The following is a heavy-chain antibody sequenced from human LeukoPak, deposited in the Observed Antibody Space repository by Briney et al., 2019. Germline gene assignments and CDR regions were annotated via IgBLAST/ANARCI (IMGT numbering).Heavy chain of an antibody. CDR3: ARGTGSYRDWYFDL. D-gene: IGHD1-26*01. CDR1: GGSLSSYY. CDR2: IYYSGST. J-gene: IGHJ2*01. Sequence: SETLSLTCTVSGGSLSSYYWSWLRQPPGKELEWIGYIYYSGSTNYNPSLTSRITISVDTSKNQFSLKLSSVTAADTAVYYCARGTGSYRDWYFDLWGRGTLVTVSS. V-gene: IGHV4-59*01.